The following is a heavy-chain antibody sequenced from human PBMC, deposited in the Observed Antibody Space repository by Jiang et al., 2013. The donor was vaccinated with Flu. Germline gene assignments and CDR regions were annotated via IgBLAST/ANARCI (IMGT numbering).Heavy chain of an antibody. J-gene: IGHJ4*02. Sequence: SVKVSCKTSGYTFSSYDINWVRQAPGQGLEWMGWTNSNSGNTGYAQKFQGRIIMTRDASITTAYMELSGLTSDDTAVYYCARSYDKSGYYYADLYYFDHWGQGTPVTVSS. CDR1: GYTFSSYD. D-gene: IGHD3-22*01. CDR2: TNSNSGNT. CDR3: ARSYDKSGYYYADLYYFDH. V-gene: IGHV1-8*01.